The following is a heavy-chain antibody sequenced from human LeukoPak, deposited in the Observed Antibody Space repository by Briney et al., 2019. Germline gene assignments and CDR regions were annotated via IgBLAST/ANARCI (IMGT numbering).Heavy chain of an antibody. D-gene: IGHD4-23*01. J-gene: IGHJ6*02. CDR2: IYYSGST. V-gene: IGHV4-30-4*01. CDR1: GGSIGSGDYY. CDR3: ARDSGGYGMDV. Sequence: SETLSLTCTVSGGSIGSGDYYWSWIRQPPGKGLEWIGYIYYSGSTYYNPSLRSRVTISLGTSKNQFSLKLSSVTAADTAVYYCARDSGGYGMDVWGQGTTVTVS.